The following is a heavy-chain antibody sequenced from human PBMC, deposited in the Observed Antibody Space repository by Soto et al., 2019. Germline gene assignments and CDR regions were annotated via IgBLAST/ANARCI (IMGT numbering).Heavy chain of an antibody. D-gene: IGHD3-3*01. CDR3: ARGSLEWLPTTAIGY. CDR1: GGSISSGGYY. CDR2: IYYSGST. J-gene: IGHJ4*02. Sequence: QVQLQESGPGLVKPSQTLSLTCTVSGGSISSGGYYWSWIRQHPGKGLEWIGYIYYSGSTYYNPSLKSRVTISVDTSKNQFSLKLSSVTAADTAVYYCARGSLEWLPTTAIGYWGQGTLVTVSS. V-gene: IGHV4-31*03.